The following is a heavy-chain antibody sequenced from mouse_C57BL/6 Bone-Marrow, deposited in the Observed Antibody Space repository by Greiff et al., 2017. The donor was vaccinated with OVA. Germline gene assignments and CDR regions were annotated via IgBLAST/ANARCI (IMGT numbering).Heavy chain of an antibody. CDR3: ARSDGYSYYYAMDY. D-gene: IGHD2-3*01. J-gene: IGHJ4*01. CDR1: GYTFTSYW. V-gene: IGHV1-69*01. CDR2: IDPSDSYT. Sequence: VQLQQPGAELVMPGASVKLSCKASGYTFTSYWMHWVKQRPGQGLEWIGEIDPSDSYTNYNQKFKGKSTLTVDKSSSTAYMQRSSLTSEDSAVYYCARSDGYSYYYAMDYWGQGTSVTVSS.